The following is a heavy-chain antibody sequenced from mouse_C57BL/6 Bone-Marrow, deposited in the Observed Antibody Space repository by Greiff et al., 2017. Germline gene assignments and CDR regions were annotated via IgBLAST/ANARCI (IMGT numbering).Heavy chain of an antibody. CDR3: GRYQPEGYYKGGYAMDY. CDR2: IRNKANGYTT. V-gene: IGHV7-3*01. J-gene: IGHJ4*01. CDR1: GFTFTDYY. D-gene: IGHD2-3*01. Sequence: EVQLVESGGGLVQPGGSLSLSCAASGFTFTDYYMSWVRQPPGKALGWLGFIRNKANGYTTEYSASVKGRFTISRDNSQSILYRQMNALRSEDRATYYWGRYQPEGYYKGGYAMDYWGQGASLSVSS.